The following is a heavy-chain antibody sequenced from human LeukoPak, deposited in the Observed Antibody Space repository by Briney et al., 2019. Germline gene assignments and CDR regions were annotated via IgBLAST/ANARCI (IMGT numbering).Heavy chain of an antibody. Sequence: PGGSXXLSXXXXXXXXSSYTMNWVRXAPGKGLEWVSAIHNGGGTTSYADSVKGRFTISRDNSKNTLFLQMNSLRAEDTAVYYCAKDSAFGGEDSWGQGTLVTVSS. V-gene: IGHV3-23*01. CDR2: IHNGGGTT. D-gene: IGHD3-16*01. CDR3: AKDSAFGGEDS. CDR1: XXXXSSYT. J-gene: IGHJ5*01.